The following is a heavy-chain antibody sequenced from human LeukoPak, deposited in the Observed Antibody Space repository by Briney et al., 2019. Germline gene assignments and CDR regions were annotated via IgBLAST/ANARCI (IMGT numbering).Heavy chain of an antibody. Sequence: GGSLRLSFVVAGITCRIYTMSYGRQAPGKGLEWVSAISGSGGSTYYADSVKGRFTISRDNSKNTLYLQMNSLRAEDTAVYYCAKLYARVTRYYFDYWGQGPLVTVSS. J-gene: IGHJ4*02. V-gene: IGHV3-23*01. D-gene: IGHD4-23*01. CDR2: ISGSGGST. CDR3: AKLYARVTRYYFDY. CDR1: GITCRIYT.